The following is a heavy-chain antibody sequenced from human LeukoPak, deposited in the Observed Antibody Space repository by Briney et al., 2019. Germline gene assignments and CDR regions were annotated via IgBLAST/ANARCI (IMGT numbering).Heavy chain of an antibody. CDR2: ISSSSSTI. CDR1: GFTFSSYS. V-gene: IGHV3-48*01. D-gene: IGHD3-22*01. J-gene: IGHJ4*02. Sequence: GGSLRLSCAASGFTFSSYSMNWVRQAPGKGLEWVSYISSSSSTIYYADSVKGRFTISRDNAKNSLYLQMNSLRAEDTAVYYCARTTYYYDSSGYWVYWGQGTLVTVSS. CDR3: ARTTYYYDSSGYWVY.